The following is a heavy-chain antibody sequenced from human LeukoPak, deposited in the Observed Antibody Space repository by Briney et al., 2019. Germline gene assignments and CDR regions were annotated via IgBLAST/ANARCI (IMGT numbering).Heavy chain of an antibody. V-gene: IGHV3-11*01. CDR3: ARVSYSNYFDY. CDR1: GFTFSDYY. CDR2: ISSSGSTI. J-gene: IGHJ4*02. D-gene: IGHD4-11*01. Sequence: GGSLRLSCAASGFTFSDYYMSWIRQAPGKGLEWVSYISSSGSTIYYADSVKGRFTISRDNAKNSLYLQMNSLRAEDMAVYYCARVSYSNYFDYWGQGTLVTVSS.